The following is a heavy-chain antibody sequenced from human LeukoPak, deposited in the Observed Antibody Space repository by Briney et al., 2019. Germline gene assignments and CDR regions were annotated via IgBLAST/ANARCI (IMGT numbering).Heavy chain of an antibody. V-gene: IGHV4-34*01. CDR1: GGSFSGYY. CDR2: INHSGST. CDR3: ARAPAYYYDSSGYRPNWFDP. D-gene: IGHD3-22*01. J-gene: IGHJ5*02. Sequence: MTSETLSLTCAVYGGSFSGYYWSWIRQPPGKGLEWIGEINHSGSTNYNPSLKSRVTISLDTSKNQFSLKVSSVTAADTAVYYCARAPAYYYDSSGYRPNWFDPWGQGILVTVSS.